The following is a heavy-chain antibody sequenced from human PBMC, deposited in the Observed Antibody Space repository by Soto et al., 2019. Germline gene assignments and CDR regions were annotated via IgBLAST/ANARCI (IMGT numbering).Heavy chain of an antibody. Sequence: QVQLQESGPGLVKPSETLSLTCTVSCCSISSYYWSWIRQPPGKGLEWIGYIYYSGSTNSNPSLKSRVTMSVDTSKNQLSLKLSSVTAADTSVYYGARRYGYYFDYWGHGTLVTVSS. CDR3: ARRYGYYFDY. CDR1: CCSISSYY. D-gene: IGHD4-17*01. V-gene: IGHV4-59*08. CDR2: IYYSGST. J-gene: IGHJ4*01.